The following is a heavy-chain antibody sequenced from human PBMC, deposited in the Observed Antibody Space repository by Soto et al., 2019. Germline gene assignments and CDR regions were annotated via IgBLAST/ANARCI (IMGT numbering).Heavy chain of an antibody. V-gene: IGHV3-23*01. CDR1: EFTFSTYT. CDR2: SSSSGHST. D-gene: IGHD3-10*01. CDR3: AKGFAYYFLMDV. J-gene: IGHJ6*02. Sequence: EAQLLESGGGLVQPGDSLKLSCTASEFTFSTYTMSWVRQAPGKGLEWVSASSSSGHSTYYADSVKGRFIISRDNVKNSLYLQINSMRVEDTAIYYCAKGFAYYFLMDVWGQGTTVTVSS.